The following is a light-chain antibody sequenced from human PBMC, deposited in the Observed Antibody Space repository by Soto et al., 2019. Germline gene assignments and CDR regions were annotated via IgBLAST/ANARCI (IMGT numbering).Light chain of an antibody. J-gene: IGLJ1*01. Sequence: QLVLTQPASVSGSPGQSITISCTGTSSDVGGYNYVSWYQQHPGKAPKLMIYEVSNRPSGISNRFSGSKSDNTASLTISGLQAEDEADYYCCSFISSSTVFGTGTKLTVL. CDR2: EVS. V-gene: IGLV2-14*01. CDR1: SSDVGGYNY. CDR3: CSFISSSTV.